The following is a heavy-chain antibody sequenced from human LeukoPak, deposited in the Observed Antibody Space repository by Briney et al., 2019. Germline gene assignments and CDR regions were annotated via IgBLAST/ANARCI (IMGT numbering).Heavy chain of an antibody. D-gene: IGHD3-16*01. CDR3: AKSFDGAFDI. Sequence: GGSLRLSCAASGFTFSSYSMNWVRQAPGKGLEWVSSISSSGSYIYYADSVKGRFTISRDNSKNTLYLQINSLRAEDTAVFYCAKSFDGAFDIWGQGTMVTVSS. CDR2: ISSSGSYI. V-gene: IGHV3-21*01. CDR1: GFTFSSYS. J-gene: IGHJ3*02.